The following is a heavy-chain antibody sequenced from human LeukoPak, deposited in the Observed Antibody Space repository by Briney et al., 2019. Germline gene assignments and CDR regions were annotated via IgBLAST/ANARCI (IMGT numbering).Heavy chain of an antibody. J-gene: IGHJ4*02. D-gene: IGHD1-26*01. CDR1: GFTFSSYS. CDR3: ARGGLGATSPRTQQPNDY. V-gene: IGHV3-21*01. Sequence: GGSLRLSCAASGFTFSSYSMNWVRQAPGKGLEWVSSISSSSSYIYYADSVKGRFTISRDNAKNSLYLQMNSLRAEDTAVYYCARGGLGATSPRTQQPNDYWGQGTLVTVSS. CDR2: ISSSSSYI.